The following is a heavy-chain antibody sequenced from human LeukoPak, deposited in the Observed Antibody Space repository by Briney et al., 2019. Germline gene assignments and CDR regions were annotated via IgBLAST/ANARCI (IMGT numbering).Heavy chain of an antibody. Sequence: ASVKVSCKASGGTFSSYAISWVRQAPGQGLEWMGGIIPIFGIANYAQKFQGRVTITADKSTSTAYMELSSLRSEDTAVYYCARDRRYYYDGSGYPLEYWGEATLVTVSS. CDR3: ARDRRYYYDGSGYPLEY. D-gene: IGHD3-22*01. CDR1: GGTFSSYA. J-gene: IGHJ4*02. V-gene: IGHV1-69*10. CDR2: IIPIFGIA.